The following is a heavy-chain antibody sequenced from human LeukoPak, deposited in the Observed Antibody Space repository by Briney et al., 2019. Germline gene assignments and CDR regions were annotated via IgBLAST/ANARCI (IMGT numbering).Heavy chain of an antibody. V-gene: IGHV3-21*01. CDR3: TRSVLPAAAWFDP. J-gene: IGHJ5*02. Sequence: GGSLRLSCEASGFTFTAFTMNWVRQAPGEGLEWLSSITGSGYYIYYADSVKGRFAISRDNDKNSVYLQMNSLRDEDTAVYYCTRSVLPAAAWFDPWGQGTLVTVSS. D-gene: IGHD2-2*01. CDR2: ITGSGYYI. CDR1: GFTFTAFT.